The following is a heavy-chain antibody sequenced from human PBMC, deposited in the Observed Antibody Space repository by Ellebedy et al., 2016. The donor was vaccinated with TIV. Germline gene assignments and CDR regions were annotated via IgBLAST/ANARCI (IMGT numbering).Heavy chain of an antibody. Sequence: GESLKISCAASGFTFSNYWIHWVRQAPGKGLVWLSRINRDGSSANYADSVKGRFSISRDNSKNTLYVQMNSLRAEDTAVYYCASGGGCGSGDCWAFDYWGQGTLVTVSS. CDR2: INRDGSSA. CDR1: GFTFSNYW. CDR3: ASGGGCGSGDCWAFDY. V-gene: IGHV3-74*01. J-gene: IGHJ4*02. D-gene: IGHD2-21*02.